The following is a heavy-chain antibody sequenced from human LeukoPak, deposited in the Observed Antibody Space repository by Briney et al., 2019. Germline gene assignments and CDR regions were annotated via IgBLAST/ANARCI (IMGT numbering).Heavy chain of an antibody. Sequence: SGGSLRLSCAASGFTFSSYGMHWVRQAPGKGLEWVAVISYDGSNKYYADSVKGRFTISRDNSKNTLYLQMNSLRAEDTAVYYCASGPQMLTIFGVVIPYYFDYWGQGTLVTVSS. CDR3: ASGPQMLTIFGVVIPYYFDY. J-gene: IGHJ4*02. CDR1: GFTFSSYG. D-gene: IGHD3-3*01. CDR2: ISYDGSNK. V-gene: IGHV3-30*03.